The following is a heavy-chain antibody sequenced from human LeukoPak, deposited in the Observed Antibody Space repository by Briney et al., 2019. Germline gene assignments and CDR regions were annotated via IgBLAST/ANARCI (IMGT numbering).Heavy chain of an antibody. V-gene: IGHV3-30*03. CDR2: ISAEGDIQ. CDR3: TRDMIRGVPDYIDY. CDR1: GFTFSSYS. Sequence: GGSLRLSCAASGFTFSSYSMNWVRQAPGKGLEWVAAISAEGDIQIYLDSVMGRFTISRDNSKSTLYLQMNSLRIEDTGFYYCTRDMIRGVPDYIDYWGQGTLVTVSS. D-gene: IGHD3-10*01. J-gene: IGHJ4*02.